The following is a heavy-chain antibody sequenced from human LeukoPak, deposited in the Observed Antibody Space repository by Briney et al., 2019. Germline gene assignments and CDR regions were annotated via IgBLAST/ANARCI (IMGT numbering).Heavy chain of an antibody. D-gene: IGHD3-9*01. J-gene: IGHJ5*02. CDR2: INPNSGGT. CDR3: AREAGYWYSPRNWFDP. Sequence: EASVKVSCKASGYTFTGYYMHWVRQAPGQGLEWMGWINPNSGGTNYAQKFQGRVTMTRDTSISTAYMELSRLRSDDTAVYYCAREAGYWYSPRNWFDPWGQGTLVTVSS. CDR1: GYTFTGYY. V-gene: IGHV1-2*02.